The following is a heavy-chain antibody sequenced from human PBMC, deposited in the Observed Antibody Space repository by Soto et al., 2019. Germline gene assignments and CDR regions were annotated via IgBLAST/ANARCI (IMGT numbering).Heavy chain of an antibody. V-gene: IGHV4-34*01. D-gene: IGHD3-22*01. CDR3: ARAPYYYDSSGPIDY. Sequence: PSETLSLTCAVYGGYFSGYYWSWIRQPPGKGLEWIGEINHSGSTNYNPSLKSRVTISVDTSKNQSSLKLSSVTAADTAVYYCARAPYYYDSSGPIDYWGQGTLVTVSS. J-gene: IGHJ4*02. CDR1: GGYFSGYY. CDR2: INHSGST.